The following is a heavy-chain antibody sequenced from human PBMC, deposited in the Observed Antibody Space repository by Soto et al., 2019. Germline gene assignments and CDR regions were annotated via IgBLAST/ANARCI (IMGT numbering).Heavy chain of an antibody. CDR3: ARSLRGYSGYSGY. Sequence: QVQLVESGGGFVKPGGCLRLSCAASGFTFSDYYMSWIRQAPGKGLEWVSYISSSGSDTNYADSVKGRFTVSRDNAKNSLYLQMNSLRSEDTAVYYCARSLRGYSGYSGYWGQGTLVTVSS. J-gene: IGHJ4*02. D-gene: IGHD5-12*01. CDR2: ISSSGSDT. CDR1: GFTFSDYY. V-gene: IGHV3-11*05.